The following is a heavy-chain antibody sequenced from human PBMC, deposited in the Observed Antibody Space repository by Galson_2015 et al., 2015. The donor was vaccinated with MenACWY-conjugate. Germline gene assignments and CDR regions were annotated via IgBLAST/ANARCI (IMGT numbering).Heavy chain of an antibody. J-gene: IGHJ3*02. CDR1: GLTFSNYW. Sequence: SLRLSCAGSGLTFSNYWMNWVRQAPGKGLEWVGSIKQDGSEKNYVDSVKGRFTFSRDNAKNSLYLQMNSLRAEDTAVYYCARNVAWDSFDIWGQGTMVTVSS. V-gene: IGHV3-7*03. CDR3: ARNVAWDSFDI. D-gene: IGHD5-12*01. CDR2: IKQDGSEK.